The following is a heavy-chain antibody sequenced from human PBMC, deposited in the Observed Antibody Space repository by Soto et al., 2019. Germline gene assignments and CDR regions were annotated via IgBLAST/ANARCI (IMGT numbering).Heavy chain of an antibody. Sequence: SETLSLTCTVSCDSISTSSYYWGWIRQPPGMGLEWIGNIYYSGTTYYNPSLKSRVTISVDTSKNQFSLRLSSVTAADTAVYYCARTHNWSFAYWGQGTLVTVSS. CDR2: IYYSGTT. CDR3: ARTHNWSFAY. CDR1: CDSISTSSYY. V-gene: IGHV4-39*01. J-gene: IGHJ4*02. D-gene: IGHD1-20*01.